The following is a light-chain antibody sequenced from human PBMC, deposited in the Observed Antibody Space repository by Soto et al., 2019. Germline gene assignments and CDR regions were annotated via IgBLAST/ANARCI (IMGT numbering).Light chain of an antibody. CDR3: HQYKSYPWT. CDR2: KAS. Sequence: DIQTTQSPSTVSASVGDRVTITCRASQSITNWLAWYQQKPGKAPKLLIYKASNLESGVPSRFSGSGSGTEFTSTITSLQPDDFATYYCHQYKSYPWTFGQGTKVEIK. V-gene: IGKV1-5*03. CDR1: QSITNW. J-gene: IGKJ1*01.